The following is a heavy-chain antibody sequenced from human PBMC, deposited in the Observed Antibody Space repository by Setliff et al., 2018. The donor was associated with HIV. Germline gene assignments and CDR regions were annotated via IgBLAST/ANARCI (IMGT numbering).Heavy chain of an antibody. V-gene: IGHV4-39*07. J-gene: IGHJ4*02. CDR3: ASMERGSGFSNRNYFDY. D-gene: IGHD6-19*01. CDR2: LHHSGTT. CDR1: GGSISSDYYN. Sequence: SETLSLTCSVSGGSISSDYYNWGWIRQPPGKGLEWIGTLHHSGTTYYNPSLMSRVTISVDTSKNQFSLRLSAVTAADTAVYYCASMERGSGFSNRNYFDYWGQGTLVTVSS.